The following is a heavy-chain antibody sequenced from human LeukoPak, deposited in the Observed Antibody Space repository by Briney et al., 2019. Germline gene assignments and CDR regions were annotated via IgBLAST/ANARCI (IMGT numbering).Heavy chain of an antibody. CDR2: INPHSGDT. J-gene: IGHJ5*02. V-gene: IGHV1-2*06. CDR1: GYRFTGYY. Sequence: ASVKVSCKASGYRFTGYYIHWVRQAPGQGLGWMGRINPHSGDTTYAQKFHGRVTLTTDTSISTAYMELGRLRYDDTAVYYCARDESGHWFDPWGQGSLVTVSS. CDR3: ARDESGHWFDP.